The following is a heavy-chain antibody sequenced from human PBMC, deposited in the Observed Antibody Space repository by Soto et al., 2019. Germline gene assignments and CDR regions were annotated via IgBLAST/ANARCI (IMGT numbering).Heavy chain of an antibody. J-gene: IGHJ6*03. CDR2: INPSGGST. D-gene: IGHD3-10*01. Sequence: QVQLVQSGAEVKKPGASVKVSCEASGYTFTSYYMHWVRQAPGQGLEWMGIINPSGGSTSYAQKFQGRVTMTRDTSTSTVYMELSSLRSEDTAVYYCASYGSGSYYNGDSYYYYYMDVWGKGTTVTVSS. V-gene: IGHV1-46*03. CDR1: GYTFTSYY. CDR3: ASYGSGSYYNGDSYYYYYMDV.